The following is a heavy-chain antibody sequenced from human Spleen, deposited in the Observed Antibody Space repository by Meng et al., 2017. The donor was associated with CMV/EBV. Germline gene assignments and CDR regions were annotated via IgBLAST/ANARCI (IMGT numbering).Heavy chain of an antibody. CDR2: ISSSSSYI. CDR1: GFTFSSYS. J-gene: IGHJ4*02. Sequence: GESLKISCAASGFTFSSYSMNWVRQAPGKGLEWVSSISSSSSYIYYADSVKGRFTISRDNAKNSLYLQMNSLRAEDTAVYYCARGGKLLTGYYTLDSWGQGKLVTVSS. CDR3: ARGGKLLTGYYTLDS. D-gene: IGHD3-9*01. V-gene: IGHV3-21*01.